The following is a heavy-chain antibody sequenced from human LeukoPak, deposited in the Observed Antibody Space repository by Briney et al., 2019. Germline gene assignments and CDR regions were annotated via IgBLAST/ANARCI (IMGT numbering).Heavy chain of an antibody. Sequence: GASVKVSCKASGYTFTKYYIHWVRQAPGQGLEWMGMINPSDGATTYAQTFRGRVTMTRDMSTTTVHMDLRSLRSEDTAVFFCAREQRGGLFWNLGGLFASYYTYYYMDVWGRGTTVTVS. CDR2: INPSDGAT. CDR3: AREQRGGLFWNLGGLFASYYTYYYMDV. J-gene: IGHJ6*03. V-gene: IGHV1-46*01. D-gene: IGHD3-3*01. CDR1: GYTFTKYY.